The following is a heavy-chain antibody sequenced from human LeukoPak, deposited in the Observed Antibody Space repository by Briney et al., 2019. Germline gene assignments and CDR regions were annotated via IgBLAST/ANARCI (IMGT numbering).Heavy chain of an antibody. CDR1: GGTFSSYA. Sequence: SVKVSCKASGGTFSSYAISWVRQAPGQGLEWMGGIIPIFGTANYAQKLQGRVTMTTDTSTSTAYMELRSLRSDDTAVYYCARDVRLGRPMVRGVHDAFDIWGQGTMVTVSS. D-gene: IGHD3-10*01. V-gene: IGHV1-69*05. CDR2: IIPIFGTA. J-gene: IGHJ3*02. CDR3: ARDVRLGRPMVRGVHDAFDI.